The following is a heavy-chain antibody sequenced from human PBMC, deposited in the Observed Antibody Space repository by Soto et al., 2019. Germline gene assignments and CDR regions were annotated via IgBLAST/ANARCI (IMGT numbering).Heavy chain of an antibody. Sequence: GASVKVSCKASGYTFTSYAMHWVRQAPGQRLEWTGWINAGNGNTKYSQKFQGRVTITRDTSASTAYMELSSLRSEDTAVYYCARDLSSGYYFPGRGYGMDVWGQGTTVTVSS. V-gene: IGHV1-3*01. D-gene: IGHD3-22*01. CDR3: ARDLSSGYYFPGRGYGMDV. CDR1: GYTFTSYA. J-gene: IGHJ6*02. CDR2: INAGNGNT.